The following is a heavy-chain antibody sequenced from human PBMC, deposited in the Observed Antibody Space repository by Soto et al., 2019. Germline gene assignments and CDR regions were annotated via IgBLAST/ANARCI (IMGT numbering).Heavy chain of an antibody. D-gene: IGHD3-16*01. CDR2: INHSGST. CDR3: ARGLYGGWFDP. CDR1: GGSFSGYY. J-gene: IGHJ5*02. V-gene: IGHV4-34*01. Sequence: QVQLQQWGAGLLKPSETLSLTCAVYGGSFSGYYWSWIRQPPGKGLEWIGEINHSGSTNYNPSLKSXXTXSXXTSKNQFSLKLSSVTAADTAVYYCARGLYGGWFDPWGQGTLVTVSS.